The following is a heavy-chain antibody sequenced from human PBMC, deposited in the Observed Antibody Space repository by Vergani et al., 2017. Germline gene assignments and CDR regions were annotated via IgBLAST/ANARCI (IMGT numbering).Heavy chain of an antibody. CDR1: GFTFSSYG. J-gene: IGHJ4*02. D-gene: IGHD3-10*01. V-gene: IGHV3-30*02. Sequence: QVQLVESGGGVVQPGGSLRLSCAASGFTFSSYGRHWVRQAPGKGLEWVAFIRYDGSNKYYADSVKGRFTISRDNSKNTLYLQMNSLSAEDTAVYYCAKIGSGSYDYWGQGTLVTVSS. CDR2: IRYDGSNK. CDR3: AKIGSGSYDY.